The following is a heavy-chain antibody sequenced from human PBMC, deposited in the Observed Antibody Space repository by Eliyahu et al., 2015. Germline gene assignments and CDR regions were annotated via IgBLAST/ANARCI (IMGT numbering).Heavy chain of an antibody. CDR1: GGELSGYQ. CDR3: ARDGGYFDY. CDR2: VNHSGDT. J-gene: IGHJ4*02. V-gene: IGHV4-34*01. D-gene: IGHD3-22*01. Sequence: QVQLRQGGARLLKPSETLSLTCDXVGGELSGYQWNWIRQPPGKGLEWIGEVNHSGDTNYRPSLKTRLTMSVDTSRRQVSLRLKSMTAADTAVYYCARDGGYFDYWGPGIAVTVSS.